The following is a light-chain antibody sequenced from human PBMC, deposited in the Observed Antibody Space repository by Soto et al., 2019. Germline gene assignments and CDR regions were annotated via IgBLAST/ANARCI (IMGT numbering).Light chain of an antibody. CDR3: QQYNSYSRGYT. CDR1: QSISSW. J-gene: IGKJ2*01. Sequence: DIQMTQSPSTLSASVGDRVTITCRASQSISSWLAWYRQKPGKAPKLLIYDASSLESGVPSRFSGSGSGTEFTLTISSLQPDDFATYYCQQYNSYSRGYTFGQGTKLEIK. V-gene: IGKV1-5*01. CDR2: DAS.